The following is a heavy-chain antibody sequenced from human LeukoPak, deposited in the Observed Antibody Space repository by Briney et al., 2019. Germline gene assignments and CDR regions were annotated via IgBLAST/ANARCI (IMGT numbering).Heavy chain of an antibody. CDR2: INHSGST. V-gene: IGHV4-34*01. CDR3: ARGVALLSVYYYGMDV. Sequence: SETLSLTCAVYGGSFSGYYWSWIRQPPGKGPEWIGEINHSGSTNYNPSLKSRVTISVDTSKNQFSLKLSSVTAADTAVYYCARGVALLSVYYYGMDVWGQGTTVTVSS. CDR1: GGSFSGYY. J-gene: IGHJ6*02.